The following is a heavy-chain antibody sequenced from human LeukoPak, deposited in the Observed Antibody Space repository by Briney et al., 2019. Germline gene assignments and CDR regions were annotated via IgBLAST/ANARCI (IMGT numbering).Heavy chain of an antibody. V-gene: IGHV1-69*02. Sequence: SVKVSCKASGGTFSSYTISWVRQAPGQGLEWMGRIIPILGIANYAQKFQGRVTITADKSTSTAYMELSSLRSEDTAVYYCARAGGSGWYVVDYWGQGTLVTVSS. CDR2: IIPILGIA. CDR1: GGTFSSYT. CDR3: ARAGGSGWYVVDY. D-gene: IGHD6-19*01. J-gene: IGHJ4*02.